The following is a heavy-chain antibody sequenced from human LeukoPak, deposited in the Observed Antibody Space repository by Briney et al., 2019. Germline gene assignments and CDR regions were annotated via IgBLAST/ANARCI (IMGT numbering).Heavy chain of an antibody. D-gene: IGHD6-6*01. CDR1: GYTFSSYG. V-gene: IGHV1-69*06. CDR2: IIPIFGTA. CDR3: GVAARQENYYYYMDV. J-gene: IGHJ6*03. Sequence: WASVKVSCKASGYTFSSYGISWVRQAPGQGLEWMGGIIPIFGTANYAQKFQGRVTITADKSTSTAYMELSSLRSEDTAVYYCGVAARQENYYYYMDVWGKGTTVTVSS.